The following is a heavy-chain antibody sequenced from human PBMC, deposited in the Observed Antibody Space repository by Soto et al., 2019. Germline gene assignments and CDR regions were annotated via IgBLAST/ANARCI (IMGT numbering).Heavy chain of an antibody. V-gene: IGHV1-18*01. J-gene: IGHJ4*02. D-gene: IGHD3-3*01. Sequence: QVQLVQSGAEVKKPGASVKVSCKASGYTFTSYGISWVRQAPGQGLEWMGWISAYNGNTNYAQKLQGRVTMTTDTSTSTAYMELRSLRSDDTVVYYFARDLPVSDFWSGSHWDYWGQGTLVTVSS. CDR3: ARDLPVSDFWSGSHWDY. CDR1: GYTFTSYG. CDR2: ISAYNGNT.